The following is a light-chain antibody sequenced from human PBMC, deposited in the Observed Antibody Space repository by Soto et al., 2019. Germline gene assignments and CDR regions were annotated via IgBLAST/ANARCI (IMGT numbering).Light chain of an antibody. CDR3: CSYAGSSSFV. CDR2: EVT. CDR1: SSDVGGYHY. J-gene: IGLJ2*01. V-gene: IGLV2-8*01. Sequence: QSALTQPPSASGSPGQSVTISCTGTSSDVGGYHYVSWYQQHPGKAPKLMIHEVTKRPSGVPDRFSGSKSGNTASLTVSGLQGEDEADYYCCSYAGSSSFVFGGGTKLTVL.